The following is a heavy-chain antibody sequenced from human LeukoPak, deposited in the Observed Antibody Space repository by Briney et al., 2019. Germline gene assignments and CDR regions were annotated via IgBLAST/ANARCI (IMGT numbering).Heavy chain of an antibody. CDR3: ARGGRSRFVY. CDR1: GFTFSSYA. V-gene: IGHV3-7*03. Sequence: PGGSLRLSCAASGFTFSSYAMSWVRQAPGKGLEWVANIKGDGSEKYYVDSVKGRFTISRDNAKNSLYLQMNSLRGEDTAMYYCARGGRSRFVYWGQGTLVTVSS. D-gene: IGHD1-26*01. J-gene: IGHJ4*02. CDR2: IKGDGSEK.